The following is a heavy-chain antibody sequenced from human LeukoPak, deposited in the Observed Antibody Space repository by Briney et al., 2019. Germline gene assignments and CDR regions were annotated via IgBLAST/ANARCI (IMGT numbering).Heavy chain of an antibody. CDR3: AQGGYFAFDM. J-gene: IGHJ3*02. Sequence: PGGSLRLSGVGSGFTFSAYDMQWVRQAPGKGLEWVSGTSRSSGAHYTDSVKGRFTISRDNSKDTLYLQMDSLRAEDTAVYYCAQGGYFAFDMWGQGTMVTVSS. V-gene: IGHV3-23*01. CDR2: TSRSSGA. CDR1: GFTFSAYD. D-gene: IGHD2-2*03.